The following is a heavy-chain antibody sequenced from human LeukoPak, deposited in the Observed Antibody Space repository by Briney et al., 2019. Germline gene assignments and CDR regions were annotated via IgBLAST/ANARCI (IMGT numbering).Heavy chain of an antibody. D-gene: IGHD1-26*01. CDR3: ARDLGEVKASYSGSYYVDY. CDR2: ISSSSSYI. J-gene: IGHJ4*02. V-gene: IGHV3-21*01. CDR1: GFTFSSYS. Sequence: GGSLRLSCAASGFTFSSYSMNWVRQAPGKGLEWVSCISSSSSYIYYADSVKGRFTISRDNAKNSLYLQMNSLRAEDTAVYYCARDLGEVKASYSGSYYVDYWGQGTLVTVSS.